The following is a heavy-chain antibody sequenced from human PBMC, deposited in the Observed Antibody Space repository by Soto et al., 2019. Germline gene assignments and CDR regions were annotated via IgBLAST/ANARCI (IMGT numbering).Heavy chain of an antibody. J-gene: IGHJ4*02. CDR1: GYTFTSYG. V-gene: IGHV1-18*01. D-gene: IGHD3-22*01. Sequence: GASVKVSCKASGYTFTSYGISWVRQAPGQGLEWMGWISAYNGNTNYAQKLQGRVTMTTDTSTSTAYMELRSLRSDDTAVYYCARGPPAYYDSSGYYKYFDEWGQGTLVTVSS. CDR2: ISAYNGNT. CDR3: ARGPPAYYDSSGYYKYFDE.